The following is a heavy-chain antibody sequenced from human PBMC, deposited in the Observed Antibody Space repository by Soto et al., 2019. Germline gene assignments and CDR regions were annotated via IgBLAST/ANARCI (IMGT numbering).Heavy chain of an antibody. J-gene: IGHJ4*02. Sequence: EVQLVESGGGLVQPGGSLRLSCAASGFTFSSYSMNWVRQAPGKGLEWVSYISNSSSTIYYADSVKGRFTISRDNAKNSLYLQMNSLRAEDMAVYYCARDSQCSSTSGYYFDYWGQGTLVTVSS. CDR3: ARDSQCSSTSGYYFDY. CDR1: GFTFSSYS. CDR2: ISNSSSTI. V-gene: IGHV3-48*01. D-gene: IGHD2-2*01.